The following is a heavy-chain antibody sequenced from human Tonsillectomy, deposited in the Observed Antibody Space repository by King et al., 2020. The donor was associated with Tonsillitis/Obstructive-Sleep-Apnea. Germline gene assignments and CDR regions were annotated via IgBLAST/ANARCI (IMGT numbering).Heavy chain of an antibody. Sequence: VQLQQWGAGLLKPSETLSLTCAVYGGSFSGYYWSWIRQPPGKGLEWVGEINHSGSTNYNPSLKSRVTISIGTSKNQSSLKLSSVTAADTAVYYCAGGVVTSEGIDYWGQGTLVTVSS. J-gene: IGHJ4*02. CDR1: GGSFSGYY. D-gene: IGHD4-23*01. V-gene: IGHV4-34*01. CDR2: INHSGST. CDR3: AGGVVTSEGIDY.